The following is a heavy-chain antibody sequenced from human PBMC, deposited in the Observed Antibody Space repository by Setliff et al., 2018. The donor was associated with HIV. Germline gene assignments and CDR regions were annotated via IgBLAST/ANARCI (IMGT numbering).Heavy chain of an antibody. D-gene: IGHD6-13*01. Sequence: GESLKISCKALDYAFTTYWIGWVRQKPGEGLEWMGIIYPDDSNIRYNPSFQSHVTISADKSIATAYLQVNDLKTSDTATYYCARRDGRSMNAFEIWGPGTMVTVSS. CDR3: ARRDGRSMNAFEI. V-gene: IGHV5-51*01. J-gene: IGHJ3*02. CDR2: IYPDDSNI. CDR1: DYAFTTYW.